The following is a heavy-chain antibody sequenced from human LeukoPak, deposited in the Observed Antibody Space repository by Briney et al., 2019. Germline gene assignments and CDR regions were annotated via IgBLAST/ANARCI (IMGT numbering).Heavy chain of an antibody. CDR1: GYIFTGYY. CDR3: ARGYCSSTSCYARNDFDY. V-gene: IGHV1-2*02. J-gene: IGHJ4*02. Sequence: ASVKVSCKASGYIFTGYYMHWVRQAPGQGLEWMGWFNPNSGGTNYAQKFQGRVTMTRDTSITTAYMELSRLRSDDTAVYYCARGYCSSTSCYARNDFDYWGQGTLVTVSS. CDR2: FNPNSGGT. D-gene: IGHD2-2*01.